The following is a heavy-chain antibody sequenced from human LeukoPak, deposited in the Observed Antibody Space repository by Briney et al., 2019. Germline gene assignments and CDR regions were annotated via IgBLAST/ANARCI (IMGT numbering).Heavy chain of an antibody. V-gene: IGHV4-30-2*01. D-gene: IGHD3-10*01. Sequence: PSETLSLTCTVSGGSISSGGYYWSWIRQPPGKGLEWIGYIYHSGSTYYNPSLKSRVTISVDRSKNQFSLKLSSVTAADTAVYYCARVTPKYYYGSGSRFDYWGQGTLVTVSS. J-gene: IGHJ4*02. CDR1: GGSISSGGYY. CDR2: IYHSGST. CDR3: ARVTPKYYYGSGSRFDY.